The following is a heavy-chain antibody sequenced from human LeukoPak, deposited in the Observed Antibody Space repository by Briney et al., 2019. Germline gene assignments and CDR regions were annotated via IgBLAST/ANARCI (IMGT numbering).Heavy chain of an antibody. J-gene: IGHJ4*02. D-gene: IGHD1-26*01. CDR2: IYSSGST. CDR1: GVSVNSFY. CDR3: ARVSVSGTYDY. V-gene: IGHV4-4*07. Sequence: SETLSLTCTVSGVSVNSFYWTWIRQPGGKGLEWIGRIYSSGSTNYNPSLKNRVTMSVDTSKNQFSLKLTSVTAADTAVYYCARVSVSGTYDYWGQGTLVTVSS.